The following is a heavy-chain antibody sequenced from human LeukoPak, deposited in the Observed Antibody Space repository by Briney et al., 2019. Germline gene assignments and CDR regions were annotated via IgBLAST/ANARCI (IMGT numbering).Heavy chain of an antibody. V-gene: IGHV3-23*01. D-gene: IGHD3-22*01. Sequence: PGGSLRLSCAASGFTFSSYSMSWVRHAPGKGLEWVSAISGSGGSTYYADSVKGRFTISRDNSKNTLYLQMNSLRAEDTAVYYCAKIGTYYYDSSGYYYFDYWGQGTLVTVSP. CDR1: GFTFSSYS. CDR2: ISGSGGST. CDR3: AKIGTYYYDSSGYYYFDY. J-gene: IGHJ4*02.